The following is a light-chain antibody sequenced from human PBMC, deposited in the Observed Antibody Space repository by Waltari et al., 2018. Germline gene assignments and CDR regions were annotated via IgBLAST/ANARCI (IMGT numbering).Light chain of an antibody. CDR2: DVT. J-gene: IGLJ2*01. Sequence: QSALTQPASVSGTPGQSITISCTGTSSDVGGYNSVSWYQQHPGIAPKLLIYDVTYRPSGVSNRFSGSKSGNTASLTISGLQAEDKADYYCSSYTSTRTLVFGGGTKLTVL. CDR3: SSYTSTRTLV. V-gene: IGLV2-14*03. CDR1: SSDVGGYNS.